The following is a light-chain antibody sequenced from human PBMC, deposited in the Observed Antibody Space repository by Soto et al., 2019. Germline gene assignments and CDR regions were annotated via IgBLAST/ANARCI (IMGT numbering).Light chain of an antibody. J-gene: IGKJ4*01. CDR2: GAS. Sequence: DILMTQSPATLSVSPGERATLSCRASQSVDNKLAWYQQKPGQAPRLLIYGASTGATGIPARFSGSGSGTEFTLTISSLQSEDLAVYYCQQYNNWPLTFGGGTKVEIK. V-gene: IGKV3D-15*01. CDR1: QSVDNK. CDR3: QQYNNWPLT.